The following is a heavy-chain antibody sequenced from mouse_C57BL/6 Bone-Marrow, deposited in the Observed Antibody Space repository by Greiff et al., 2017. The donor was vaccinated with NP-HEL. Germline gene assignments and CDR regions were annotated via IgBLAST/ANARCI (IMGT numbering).Heavy chain of an antibody. J-gene: IGHJ3*01. CDR3: ARGPLYGSSRAWFAD. D-gene: IGHD1-1*01. V-gene: IGHV1-4*01. CDR1: GYTFTSYT. Sequence: QVQLQQSGAELARPGASVKMSCKASGYTFTSYTMHWVKQRPGQGLEWIGYINPSSGYTKYNQKFKDKATLTADKSSSTAYMQLSSLTSEDSAVYYCARGPLYGSSRAWFADWGQGTLVTVAA. CDR2: INPSSGYT.